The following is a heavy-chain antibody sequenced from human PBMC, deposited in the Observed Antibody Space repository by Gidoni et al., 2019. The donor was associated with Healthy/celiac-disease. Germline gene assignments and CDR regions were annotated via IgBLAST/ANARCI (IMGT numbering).Heavy chain of an antibody. CDR1: GYTFTSYY. CDR3: ARSSGVQYYYYYGMDV. V-gene: IGHV1-46*03. D-gene: IGHD3-10*01. Sequence: QVQLVQSGAEVKKPGTSVKGSCKASGYTFTSYYMHWVRQAPGQGLEWMGIINPSGGSTSYAQQFQCRVTMSRDTSTSTVYMELSSLRSEDTGVYYCARSSGVQYYYYYGMDVWGQGTTVTVSS. J-gene: IGHJ6*02. CDR2: INPSGGST.